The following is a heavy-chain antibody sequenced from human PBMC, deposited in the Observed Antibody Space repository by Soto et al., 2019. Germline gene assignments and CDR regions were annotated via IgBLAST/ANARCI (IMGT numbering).Heavy chain of an antibody. J-gene: IGHJ4*02. V-gene: IGHV4-59*01. D-gene: IGHD3-3*01. CDR2: IYYSGDT. CDR1: GGSISNFY. CDR3: ARSISPWSY. Sequence: QVQLQESGPGLVKPSETLSLTCTVSGGSISNFYWSWIRQPPGKGLEWVGSIYYSGDTNYNPSLKSRVTMSADTSRNQFSLKLGPVTAADTAVYYCARSISPWSYWGQGSLVTVSS.